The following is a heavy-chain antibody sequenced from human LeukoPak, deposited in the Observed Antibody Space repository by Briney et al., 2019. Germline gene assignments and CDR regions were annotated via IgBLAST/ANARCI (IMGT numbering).Heavy chain of an antibody. CDR1: GGSISSYY. CDR3: ASNGSGWLDDAFDI. D-gene: IGHD6-19*01. V-gene: IGHV4-59*01. J-gene: IGHJ3*02. Sequence: SETLSLTCTVSGGSISSYYWSWIRQPPGKGLEWIGYIYYSGSTNYNPSLKSRVTISVDTSKNQFSLKLSSVTAADTAVYYCASNGSGWLDDAFDIWGQGTMVTVSS. CDR2: IYYSGST.